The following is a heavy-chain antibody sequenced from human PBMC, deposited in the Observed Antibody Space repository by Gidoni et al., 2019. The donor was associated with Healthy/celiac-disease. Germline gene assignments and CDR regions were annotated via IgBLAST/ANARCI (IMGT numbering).Heavy chain of an antibody. Sequence: EVQLVESGGGLVQPGGSLRLSCSASGFTFSSYALHWVRQAPGKGLEYVSASSSDGGSTYYADSVKGRFTISRDNSKNTLYLQMSSLRAEDTAVYYCVKDKGYSSRAGPYYYYGMDAWGQGTTVTVSS. CDR2: SSSDGGST. J-gene: IGHJ6*02. V-gene: IGHV3-64D*08. D-gene: IGHD6-13*01. CDR3: VKDKGYSSRAGPYYYYGMDA. CDR1: GFTFSSYA.